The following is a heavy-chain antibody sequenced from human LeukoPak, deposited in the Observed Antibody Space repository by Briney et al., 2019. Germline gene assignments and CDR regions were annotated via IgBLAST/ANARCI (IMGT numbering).Heavy chain of an antibody. J-gene: IGHJ4*02. CDR3: AREGGIAAEKSFDY. D-gene: IGHD6-13*01. Sequence: PGGSLRLSCAASGFTFGSYAMHWVRQAPGKGLEWVAPISYDGSNKYYADSVKGRFIISRDNAKNSLYLQMNSLRAEDTAVYYCAREGGIAAEKSFDYWGQGTLVTVSS. CDR1: GFTFGSYA. V-gene: IGHV3-30*03. CDR2: ISYDGSNK.